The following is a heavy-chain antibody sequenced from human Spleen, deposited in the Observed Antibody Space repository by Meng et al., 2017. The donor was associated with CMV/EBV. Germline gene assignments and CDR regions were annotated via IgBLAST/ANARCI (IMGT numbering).Heavy chain of an antibody. J-gene: IGHJ4*02. V-gene: IGHV4-4*02. D-gene: IGHD3-22*01. CDR1: SIGSNNW. CDR3: ARDPRIYYDSTAYGVFDS. Sequence: SIGSNNWWSWVRQSPTRGLEWIGEIFHSGSTNYNPSLKSRVTISVDKSKNHISLTLTSVTAADTAVYYCARDPRIYYDSTAYGVFDSWGQGTLVTVSS. CDR2: IFHSGST.